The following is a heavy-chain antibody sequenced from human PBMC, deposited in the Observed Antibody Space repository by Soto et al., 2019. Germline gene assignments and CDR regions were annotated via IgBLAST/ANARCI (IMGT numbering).Heavy chain of an antibody. D-gene: IGHD2-8*01. CDR3: ASSRGNGARDV. CDR1: TFTINTYS. Sequence: EAHLVESGGGLVKPGGSLRVSCVASTFTINTYSMNWVRQAPGKGLEWVSSITSGSSFIDYADSVKGRFTISRDDAKNSLFLHISSLRADDTSVYACASSRGNGARDVWGQGTTVTVSS. V-gene: IGHV3-21*01. J-gene: IGHJ6*02. CDR2: ITSGSSFI.